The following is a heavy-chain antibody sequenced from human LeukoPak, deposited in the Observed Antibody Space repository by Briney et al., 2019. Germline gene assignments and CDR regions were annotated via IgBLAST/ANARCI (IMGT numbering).Heavy chain of an antibody. Sequence: SETLSLTCTVSGGSISSYYWSWIRQPPGKGLEWIGEINHSGSTNYNPSLKSRVTISVDTSKNQFSLKLSSVTAADTAVYYCARRLRMGTYYFDYWGQGTLVTVSS. CDR3: ARRLRMGTYYFDY. CDR2: INHSGST. CDR1: GGSISSYY. V-gene: IGHV4-34*01. J-gene: IGHJ4*02. D-gene: IGHD1/OR15-1a*01.